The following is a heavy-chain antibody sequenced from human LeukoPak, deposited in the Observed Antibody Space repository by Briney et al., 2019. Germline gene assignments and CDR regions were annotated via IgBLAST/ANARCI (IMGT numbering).Heavy chain of an antibody. CDR3: ARTMVRGYYYGMDV. J-gene: IGHJ6*02. D-gene: IGHD3-10*01. CDR2: INHSGST. Sequence: SEILSLTCAVYGGSFSGYYWSWIRQPPGKGLEWIGEINHSGSTNYNPSLKSRVTISVDTSKNQFSLKLSSVTAADTAVYYCARTMVRGYYYGMDVWGQGTTVTVSS. V-gene: IGHV4-34*01. CDR1: GGSFSGYY.